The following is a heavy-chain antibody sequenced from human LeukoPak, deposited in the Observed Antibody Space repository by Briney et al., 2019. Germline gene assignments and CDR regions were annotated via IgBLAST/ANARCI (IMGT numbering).Heavy chain of an antibody. J-gene: IGHJ6*04. Sequence: GGSLRLSCAASGFTFSGSAMHWVRQASGKGLEWVGRIRTKANSYAKAYAASVKGRFTISRDDSKNTAYLQMNSLKTEDTAVYYCTRTQGYYGMDVWGKGTTVTVSS. CDR2: IRTKANSYAK. CDR1: GFTFSGSA. CDR3: TRTQGYYGMDV. V-gene: IGHV3-73*01.